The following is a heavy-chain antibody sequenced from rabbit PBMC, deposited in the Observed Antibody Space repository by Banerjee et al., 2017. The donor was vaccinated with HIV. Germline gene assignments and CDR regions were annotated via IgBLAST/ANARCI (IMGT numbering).Heavy chain of an antibody. D-gene: IGHD1-1*01. CDR3: ARRAYITSYDL. Sequence: QEQLVESGGGLVKPGASLTPTCTASGFDFSSYYMCWVRQAPGKGLEWIACIDAGSSGRTYYATWAKGRFTISKTSSTTVTLQMTSLTAADTATYFCARRAYITSYDLWGPGTLVTVS. CDR1: GFDFSSYY. V-gene: IGHV1S45*01. CDR2: IDAGSSGRT. J-gene: IGHJ6*01.